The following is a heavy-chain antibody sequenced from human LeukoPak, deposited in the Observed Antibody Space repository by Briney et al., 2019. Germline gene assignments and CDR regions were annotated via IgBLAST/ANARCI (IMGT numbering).Heavy chain of an antibody. V-gene: IGHV2-5*02. J-gene: IGHJ3*02. D-gene: IGHD5-12*01. CDR1: GFSLSTSGVG. Sequence: SGPTLVNPTQTLTLTCTFSGFSLSTSGVGVGWIRQPPVKALEWLALIYWDDDKRYSPSLKSRLTITKDTSKNQVVLTMTNMDPVDTATYYCARLYSGYDSEAFDIWGQGTMVTVSS. CDR3: ARLYSGYDSEAFDI. CDR2: IYWDDDK.